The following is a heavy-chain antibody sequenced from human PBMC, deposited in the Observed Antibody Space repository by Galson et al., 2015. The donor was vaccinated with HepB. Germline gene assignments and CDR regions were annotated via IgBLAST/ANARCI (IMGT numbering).Heavy chain of an antibody. CDR3: ARDVMARWYFDL. D-gene: IGHD3-16*01. J-gene: IGHJ2*01. CDR1: GFTFSSYA. Sequence: SLRLSCAASGFTFSSYAMHWVRQAPGKGLEWVAVISYDGSNKYYADSVKGRFTISRDNSKNTLYLQMNSLRAEDTAVYYCARDVMARWYFDLWGRGTLVTVSS. CDR2: ISYDGSNK. V-gene: IGHV3-30*04.